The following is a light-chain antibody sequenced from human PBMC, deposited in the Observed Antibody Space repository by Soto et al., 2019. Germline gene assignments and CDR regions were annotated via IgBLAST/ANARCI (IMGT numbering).Light chain of an antibody. V-gene: IGKV3-15*01. CDR1: QTVSSN. CDR2: GTS. Sequence: EVVMTQSPATLSVSPGERSTLSCRASQTVSSNLAWYQQKPGQSPRLLIYGTSTRATGVPARFSGSGSGTEFTLSISRLQSEDFAVYYCHQYNFWPSFGQGTRWIS. J-gene: IGKJ1*01. CDR3: HQYNFWPS.